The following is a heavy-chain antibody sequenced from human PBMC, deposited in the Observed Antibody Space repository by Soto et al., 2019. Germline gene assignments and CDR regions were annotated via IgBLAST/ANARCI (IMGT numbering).Heavy chain of an antibody. J-gene: IGHJ4*02. CDR3: ARRHSSGYSDYFDY. CDR2: IYYSGST. Sequence: KPSETLSLTCTVSGGSISSSTYHWGWIRQPPGKGLEWIGSIYYSGSTYYNPSLKSRVTISVDTSQNQFSLKLSSVTAADTAVYYCARRHSSGYSDYFDYWGQGTLVTVSS. CDR1: GGSISSSTYH. D-gene: IGHD3-22*01. V-gene: IGHV4-39*01.